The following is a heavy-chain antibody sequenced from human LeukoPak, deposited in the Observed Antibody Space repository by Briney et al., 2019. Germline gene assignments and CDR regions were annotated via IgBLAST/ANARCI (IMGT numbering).Heavy chain of an antibody. CDR1: GYTFTNYD. Sequence: ASVKVSCRASGYTFTNYDINWVRQATGQGLEWMGWMNPNSGNTGYAQKFQGRVTMTRDTSISTAYMELSSLRSDDTAVYYCARDLEWLYPGGAFDIWGQGTMVTVSS. D-gene: IGHD3-3*01. CDR2: MNPNSGNT. V-gene: IGHV1-8*01. CDR3: ARDLEWLYPGGAFDI. J-gene: IGHJ3*02.